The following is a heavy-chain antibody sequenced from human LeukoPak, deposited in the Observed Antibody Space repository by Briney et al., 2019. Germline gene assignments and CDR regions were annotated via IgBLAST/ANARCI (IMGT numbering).Heavy chain of an antibody. CDR2: IYTSGST. J-gene: IGHJ6*03. CDR3: ARVRRDSGYDKEDYYYYYMDV. CDR1: GGSINSYL. V-gene: IGHV4-4*07. D-gene: IGHD5-12*01. Sequence: PSETLSLTCTVSGGSINSYLWSWIRQLAGKGLEWIGRIYTSGSTNYNPSLKSRVTMSVDTSKNQFSLKLSSVTAADTAVYYCARVRRDSGYDKEDYYYYYMDVWGKGTTVTVSS.